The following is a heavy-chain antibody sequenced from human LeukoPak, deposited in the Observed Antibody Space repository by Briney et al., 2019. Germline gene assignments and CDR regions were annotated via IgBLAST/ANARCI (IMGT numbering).Heavy chain of an antibody. CDR2: ISSSGRTI. CDR1: GFTFSSYE. D-gene: IGHD3-22*01. J-gene: IGHJ4*02. CDR3: ARGPPYDPLVVDY. V-gene: IGHV3-48*03. Sequence: PGGSLRLSCAASGFTFSSYEMNWVRQAPGKGLEWVSYISSSGRTIYYADSVKGRFNISRDNAKNSLYLQMNSLRAEDTAVYYCARGPPYDPLVVDYWGQGTLVTVS.